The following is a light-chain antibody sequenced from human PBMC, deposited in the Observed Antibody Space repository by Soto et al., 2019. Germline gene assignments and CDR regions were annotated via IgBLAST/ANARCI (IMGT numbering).Light chain of an antibody. Sequence: IVLTKSPATLSLSPGERATLSCRASQSDGNYIAWYQQKPGQPPRLLIYDVSNRATGVPPRFSGSGSVTDFTLTISSLESEDFGVYQCQQRSRWPRMYTFGQSTKLEI. CDR2: DVS. CDR3: QQRSRWPRMYT. J-gene: IGKJ2*01. V-gene: IGKV3-11*01. CDR1: QSDGNY.